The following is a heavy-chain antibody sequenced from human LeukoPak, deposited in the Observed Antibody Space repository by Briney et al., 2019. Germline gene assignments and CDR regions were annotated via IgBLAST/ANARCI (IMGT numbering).Heavy chain of an antibody. Sequence: PGGSLRLSCAASGFTFSSYSMNWVRQAPGKGLGWVSSIISSSSYIYYADSVKGRFTISRDNAKNSLYLQLDSLRAEDTAVYYCAFSRSVATFHYWGQGPLVSVSS. CDR1: GFTFSSYS. V-gene: IGHV3-21*01. CDR2: IISSSSYI. CDR3: AFSRSVATFHY. D-gene: IGHD2-15*01. J-gene: IGHJ4*02.